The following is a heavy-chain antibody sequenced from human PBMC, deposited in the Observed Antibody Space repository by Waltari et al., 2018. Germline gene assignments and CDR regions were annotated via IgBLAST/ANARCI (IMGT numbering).Heavy chain of an antibody. D-gene: IGHD4-17*01. Sequence: QVQLQQWGAGLLKPSETLSLTCAVYGGSFSGYYWSWIRQPPGKGLELIGEINHSGSTNYNPSLKGRGTRSVDTSKNQFSLKLGAVTAADTAVYYWALDKPLRSTYYYYGMDVWGQGTTVTVSS. CDR1: GGSFSGYY. V-gene: IGHV4-34*01. J-gene: IGHJ6*02. CDR3: ALDKPLRSTYYYYGMDV. CDR2: INHSGST.